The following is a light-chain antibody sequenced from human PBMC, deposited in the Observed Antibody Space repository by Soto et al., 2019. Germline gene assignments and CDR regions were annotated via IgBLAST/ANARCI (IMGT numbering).Light chain of an antibody. CDR3: QQYGSSLPIT. V-gene: IGKV3-20*01. J-gene: IGKJ5*01. CDR2: DAS. Sequence: EIVLTQSPATLSLSPGERATLSCRASQSVSSYLAWYQQKPCQAPRLIIYDASSRATGIPDRFSGSGSGTDFTLTISRLEPEDFAVYYCQQYGSSLPITFGQGTRLEIK. CDR1: QSVSSY.